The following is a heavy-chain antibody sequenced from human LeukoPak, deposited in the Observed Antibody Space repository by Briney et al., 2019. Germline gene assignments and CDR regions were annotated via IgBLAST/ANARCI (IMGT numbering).Heavy chain of an antibody. D-gene: IGHD3-22*01. CDR3: ARSAIFSSGYYYDYFDY. J-gene: IGHJ4*02. CDR2: ISYDGSDK. CDR1: GFTFSSYG. V-gene: IGHV3-30-3*01. Sequence: GGSLRLSCAACGFTFSSYGMHWGRQAPGKGLQWVAVISYDGSDKYYADSVKGRFTISRDNSKNTLYLQMNSLRAEDTAVYYCARSAIFSSGYYYDYFDYWGQGPLVTVSS.